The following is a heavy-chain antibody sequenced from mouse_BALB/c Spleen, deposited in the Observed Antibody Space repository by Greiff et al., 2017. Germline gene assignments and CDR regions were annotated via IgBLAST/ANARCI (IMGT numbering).Heavy chain of an antibody. CDR1: GFTFSSYT. CDR3: ARHYYGYWFAY. CDR2: ISNGGGST. Sequence: EVHLVESGGGLVQPGGSLKLSCAASGFTFSSYTMSWVRQTPEKRLEWVAYISNGGGSTYYPDTVKGRFTISRDNAKNTLYLQMSSLKSEDTAMYYCARHYYGYWFAYWGQGTLVTVSA. J-gene: IGHJ3*01. D-gene: IGHD1-2*01. V-gene: IGHV5-12-2*01.